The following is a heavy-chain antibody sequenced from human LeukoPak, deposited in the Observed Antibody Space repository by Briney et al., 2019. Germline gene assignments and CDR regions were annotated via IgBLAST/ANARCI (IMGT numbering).Heavy chain of an antibody. V-gene: IGHV4-59*08. J-gene: IGHJ5*02. CDR3: AGNRGSTLNPGSSSSDLYFWFDP. D-gene: IGHD6-6*01. CDR2: IYYSGST. CDR1: GGSISSYY. Sequence: SETLSLTCTVSGGSISSYYWSWIRQPPGKGLEWIGYIYYSGSTNYNPSLKSRVTISVDTSKNQFSLKLSSVTAADTAVYYCAGNRGSTLNPGSSSSDLYFWFDPWGQGTLVTVSS.